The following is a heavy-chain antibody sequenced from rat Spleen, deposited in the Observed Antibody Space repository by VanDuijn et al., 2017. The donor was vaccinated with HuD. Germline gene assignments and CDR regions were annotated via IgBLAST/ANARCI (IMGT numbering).Heavy chain of an antibody. J-gene: IGHJ2*01. CDR3: AREVVKRYYFDY. CDR2: ITNTGVST. D-gene: IGHD1-12*02. CDR1: GFTFNNYW. V-gene: IGHV5-31*01. Sequence: EVQLVESGGGLVQPGRSLKLSCAASGFTFNNYWMTWIRQVPGKGLEWVASITNTGVSTYYVDSVKDRFTLSRDNAESTLYLQMDNLRSEDTATYYCAREVVKRYYFDYWGQGVMVTVSS.